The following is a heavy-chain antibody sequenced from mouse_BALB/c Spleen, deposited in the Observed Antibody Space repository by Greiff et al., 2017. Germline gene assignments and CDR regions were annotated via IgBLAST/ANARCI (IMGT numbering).Heavy chain of an antibody. CDR2: IDPYNGGT. J-gene: IGHJ3*01. CDR3: AREDDGYYKAWFAY. V-gene: IGHV1S135*01. Sequence: VQLKQSGPELVKPGASVKVSCKASGYAFTSYNMYWVKQSHGKSLEWIGYIDPYNGGTSYNQKFKGKATLTVDKSSSTAYMHLNSLTSEDSAVYYCAREDDGYYKAWFAYWGQGTLVTVSA. CDR1: GYAFTSYN. D-gene: IGHD2-3*01.